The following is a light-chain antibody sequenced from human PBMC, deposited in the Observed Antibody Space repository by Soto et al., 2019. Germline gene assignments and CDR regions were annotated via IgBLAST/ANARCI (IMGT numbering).Light chain of an antibody. CDR2: KDS. CDR1: KFGDKY. V-gene: IGLV3-1*01. Sequence: SYELTQPPSVSVSPGQTASITCSGAKFGDKYACWYQQKQGQSPVLVIYKDSKRPSGIPERFSGSNSGNTATLTIRGTQAMDEADYYCQAWDSSVVFGGGTKLTVL. CDR3: QAWDSSVV. J-gene: IGLJ2*01.